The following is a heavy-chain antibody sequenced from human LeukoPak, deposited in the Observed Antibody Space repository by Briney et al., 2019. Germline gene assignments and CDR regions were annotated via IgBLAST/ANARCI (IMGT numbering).Heavy chain of an antibody. CDR2: MNPNSGNT. CDR3: ARGLENYYDSSGYDY. J-gene: IGHJ4*02. V-gene: IGHV1-8*01. Sequence: GASVKVSCKASGYTFTNYDINWLRQATGQGLEWMGWMNPNSGNTGYAQKFQGRVTMTRNTSISTAYMELSSLRSEDTAVYYCARGLENYYDSSGYDYWGQGTLVTVSS. CDR1: GYTFTNYD. D-gene: IGHD3-22*01.